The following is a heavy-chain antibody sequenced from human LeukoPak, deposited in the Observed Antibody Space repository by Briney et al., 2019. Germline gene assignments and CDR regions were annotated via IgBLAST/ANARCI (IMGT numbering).Heavy chain of an antibody. CDR3: AKDGLSRPYGMDV. Sequence: SXXLXCXAXGFTFDDYAMHWVRHAPGKGLEWVLGISWNSGSIDYADSVKGRFTISRDNAKNSLYLQMNSLRAEDTALYYCAKDGLSRPYGMDVWGQGTTVTVSS. J-gene: IGHJ6*02. CDR2: ISWNSGSI. D-gene: IGHD3-16*01. V-gene: IGHV3-9*01. CDR1: GFTFDDYA.